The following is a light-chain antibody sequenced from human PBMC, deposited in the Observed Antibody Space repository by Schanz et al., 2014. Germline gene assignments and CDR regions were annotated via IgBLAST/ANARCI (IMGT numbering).Light chain of an antibody. V-gene: IGKV3-20*01. Sequence: EIVMTQSPATLSLSPGERATLSCRASQSIGTKVAWYQQRPGQAPRFLMYGVSTRATGIPDRFSGSGSGTDFTLTISRLEPEDFAVYYCQQYTGSLPWTFGQGTRVEIK. J-gene: IGKJ1*01. CDR1: QSIGTK. CDR2: GVS. CDR3: QQYTGSLPWT.